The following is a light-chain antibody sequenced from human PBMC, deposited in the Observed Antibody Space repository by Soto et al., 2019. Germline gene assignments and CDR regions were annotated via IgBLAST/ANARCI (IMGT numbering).Light chain of an antibody. CDR3: QHSNTWPRT. J-gene: IGKJ1*01. CDR1: QSVSSN. CDR2: GAS. Sequence: EIVMTQSPATLSVSPGERATLSCRASQSVSSNLAWYQQKPGQAPRLLIYGASTRATGIPARFSGSGSGTEFTLTISSLQSEDFAVYYCQHSNTWPRTFGQGTKVEIK. V-gene: IGKV3-15*01.